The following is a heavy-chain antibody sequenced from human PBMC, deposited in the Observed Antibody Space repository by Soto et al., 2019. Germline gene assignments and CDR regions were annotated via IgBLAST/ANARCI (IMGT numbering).Heavy chain of an antibody. CDR2: IYYTGST. J-gene: IGHJ4*02. D-gene: IGHD4-17*01. Sequence: QVQLQESGPGLVKPSETLSLTCTVSGGSISSYYWSWIRQPPGKGLEWIGYIYYTGSTNYNPSLRRRVNISVITAKNKCSLKLRAVTAADTAVYYCARNPDYGDREYYCDHWGQETLVTVSS. CDR1: GGSISSYY. CDR3: ARNPDYGDREYYCDH. V-gene: IGHV4-59*08.